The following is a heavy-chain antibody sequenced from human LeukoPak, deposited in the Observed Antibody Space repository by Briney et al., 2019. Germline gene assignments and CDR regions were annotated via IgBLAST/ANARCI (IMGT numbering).Heavy chain of an antibody. CDR1: GFTFSSYS. V-gene: IGHV3-21*01. J-gene: IGHJ6*02. Sequence: GGSLRLSCAASGFTFSSYSMNWVRQAPGKGLEWVSSISSSSSYIYYADSVKGRFTISRDNAKNSLYLQMNSLRAEDTAVYYCARDLELYYYDSSGYYYYYGMDVWGQGTTVTVSS. CDR2: ISSSSSYI. D-gene: IGHD3-22*01. CDR3: ARDLELYYYDSSGYYYYYGMDV.